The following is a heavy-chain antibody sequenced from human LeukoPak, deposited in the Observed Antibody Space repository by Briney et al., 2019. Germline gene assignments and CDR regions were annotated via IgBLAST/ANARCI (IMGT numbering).Heavy chain of an antibody. D-gene: IGHD3-10*01. CDR3: ARIFNSGSFYLY. CDR2: INPYSGGT. V-gene: IGHV1-2*02. Sequence: GASVNVSCKASGYTFINYGISWVRQAPGQGLEWMGWINPYSGGTTLAQKFQDRLTMTRDTSFTTAYMELSRLTSDDTAVYYCARIFNSGSFYLYWGQGTLVTVSS. CDR1: GYTFINYG. J-gene: IGHJ4*02.